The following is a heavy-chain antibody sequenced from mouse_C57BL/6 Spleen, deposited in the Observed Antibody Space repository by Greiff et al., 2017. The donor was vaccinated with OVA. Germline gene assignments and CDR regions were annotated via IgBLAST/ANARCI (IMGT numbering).Heavy chain of an antibody. CDR2: INPGSGGT. D-gene: IGHD3-2*02. CDR3: GRGGAQATPLAY. V-gene: IGHV1-54*01. Sequence: VQLQQSGAELVRPGTSVKVSCKASGYAFTNYLMEWVKQRPGQGLEWIGVINPGSGGTHYNQKFKGKATLTADKSSSTAYMQLSSLTSEDSAVYVCGRGGAQATPLAYWGQGTLVTVSA. CDR1: GYAFTNYL. J-gene: IGHJ3*01.